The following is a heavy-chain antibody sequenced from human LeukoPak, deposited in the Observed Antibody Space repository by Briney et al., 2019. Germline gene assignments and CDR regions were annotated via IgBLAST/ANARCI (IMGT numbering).Heavy chain of an antibody. D-gene: IGHD5-18*01. CDR1: GFTFSSYE. CDR3: TRGGGYSYGSFDY. CDR2: INRDGSST. Sequence: GGSLRLSCAASGFTFSSYEMNWVRQTPGKGLVWVSRINRDGSSTSYADSVKGRFTISRDNAKNTLYLQMNSLRAEDTAVYYCTRGGGYSYGSFDYWGQGTLVTVSS. J-gene: IGHJ4*02. V-gene: IGHV3-74*01.